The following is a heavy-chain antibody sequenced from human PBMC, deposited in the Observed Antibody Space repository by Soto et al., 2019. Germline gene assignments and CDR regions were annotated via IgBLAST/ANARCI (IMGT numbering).Heavy chain of an antibody. CDR3: ARARPVLRYFDWLSHFDY. Sequence: GGSLRLSCAASGFTFSSYAMHWVRQAPGKGLEWVAVISYDGSNKYYADSVKGRFTISRDNSKNTLYLQMNSLRAEDTAVYYCARARPVLRYFDWLSHFDYWGQGTLVTVSS. V-gene: IGHV3-30-3*01. CDR2: ISYDGSNK. CDR1: GFTFSSYA. J-gene: IGHJ4*02. D-gene: IGHD3-9*01.